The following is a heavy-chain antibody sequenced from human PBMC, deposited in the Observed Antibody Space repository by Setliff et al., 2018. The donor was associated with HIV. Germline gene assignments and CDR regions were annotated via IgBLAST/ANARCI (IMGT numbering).Heavy chain of an antibody. V-gene: IGHV1-18*01. CDR3: ARQFLDWSNDYYSRYYMDV. D-gene: IGHD3-3*01. CDR1: GYTFTSYG. CDR2: ISAYNGNT. J-gene: IGHJ6*03. Sequence: GASVKVSCKGSGYTFTSYGISWVRQAPGQGLEWMGWISAYNGNTHYAQRLQGRVTMTTDTSTRTAYMELRSLRSDDTAVYYCARQFLDWSNDYYSRYYMDVWGKGTTVTVSS.